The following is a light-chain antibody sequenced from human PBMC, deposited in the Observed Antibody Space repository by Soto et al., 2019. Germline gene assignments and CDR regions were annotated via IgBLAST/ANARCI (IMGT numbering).Light chain of an antibody. CDR1: QSIATF. J-gene: IGKJ2*01. Sequence: EIVLTQSPATLSLSPGERATLSCRASQSIATFLTWYQQKPGQPPRLLIYDASKRATGIPARFSGSGSGTDFSLTISSLEPDDFAIYYCQQRTNRPPTHTFGQGTKLEIK. CDR2: DAS. CDR3: QQRTNRPPTHT. V-gene: IGKV3-11*01.